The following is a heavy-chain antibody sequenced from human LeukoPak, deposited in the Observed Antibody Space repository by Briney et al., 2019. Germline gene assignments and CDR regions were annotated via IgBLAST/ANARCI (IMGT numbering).Heavy chain of an antibody. Sequence: ASVKVSCQASGYTFTGYYMHWVRQAPGQGLEWMGWINPNSGGTNYVQKFQGRVTMNRDTSISTAYVGLSRLRSDDTAVYYCARGQRVTVAGEDWFDPWGQGTLVTVSS. D-gene: IGHD6-19*01. CDR3: ARGQRVTVAGEDWFDP. CDR1: GYTFTGYY. J-gene: IGHJ5*02. CDR2: INPNSGGT. V-gene: IGHV1-2*02.